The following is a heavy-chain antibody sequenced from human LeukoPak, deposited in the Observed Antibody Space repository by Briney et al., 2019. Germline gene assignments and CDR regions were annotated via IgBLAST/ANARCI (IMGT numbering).Heavy chain of an antibody. CDR3: ARLTASSALDY. J-gene: IGHJ4*02. CDR1: GFTFSSYG. Sequence: GGSLRLSCVASGFTFSSYGMHWVGQAPGKGLGLVLFLWYYGHYHSFPDSVKGRFTISRDNSNNTLYLQMNSLRAEDTAVYYCARLTASSALDYWGQGTLVTVSS. V-gene: IGHV3-33*01. D-gene: IGHD6-19*01. CDR2: LWYYGHYH.